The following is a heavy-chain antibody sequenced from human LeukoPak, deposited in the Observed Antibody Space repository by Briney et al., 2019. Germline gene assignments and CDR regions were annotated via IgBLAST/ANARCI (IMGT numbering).Heavy chain of an antibody. CDR1: GGSISSSSYY. Sequence: SETLSLTCTVSGGSISSSSYYWGWIRQPPGKGLEWIGSIYYSGSTYYNPSLKSRVTISVDTSKNQFSLKLSSVTAADTAVYYCARVAYYSDISGYLYYFDYWGQGTLVTVSS. V-gene: IGHV4-39*07. CDR3: ARVAYYSDISGYLYYFDY. J-gene: IGHJ4*02. D-gene: IGHD3-22*01. CDR2: IYYSGST.